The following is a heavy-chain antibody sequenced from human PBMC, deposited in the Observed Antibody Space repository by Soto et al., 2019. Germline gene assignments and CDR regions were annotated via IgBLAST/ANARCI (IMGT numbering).Heavy chain of an antibody. Sequence: QLQLQESGPGLVKPSETLSLTCTVSGGSISSGPYSWGWIRQTPGEGLEWIGTFRYNENTYYNPSLESRVTIPVDTSKNHFSLKVTSATVADTAVYYCARLGGYCSSTGCYGYYALDVWGPGTTVTVSS. V-gene: IGHV4-39*02. CDR3: ARLGGYCSSTGCYGYYALDV. CDR2: FRYNENT. CDR1: GGSISSGPYS. J-gene: IGHJ6*02. D-gene: IGHD2-2*01.